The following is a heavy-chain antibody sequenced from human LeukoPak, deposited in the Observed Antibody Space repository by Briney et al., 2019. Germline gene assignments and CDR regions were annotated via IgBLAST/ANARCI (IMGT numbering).Heavy chain of an antibody. J-gene: IGHJ4*02. Sequence: EASETLSLTCTVSGGSISSYYWSWIRQPPGKRLEWIGYIYYSGSTNYNPSLKSRVTISVDTSKNQFSLKLSSVTAADTAVYYCARVQNDFWSGYLDYWGQGTLVTVSS. CDR2: IYYSGST. CDR3: ARVQNDFWSGYLDY. V-gene: IGHV4-59*01. D-gene: IGHD3-3*01. CDR1: GGSISSYY.